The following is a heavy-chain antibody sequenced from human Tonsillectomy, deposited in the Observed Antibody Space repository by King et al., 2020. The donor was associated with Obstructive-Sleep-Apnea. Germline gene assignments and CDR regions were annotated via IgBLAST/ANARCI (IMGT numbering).Heavy chain of an antibody. Sequence: VQLVESGGGLVQPGGSLRLSCAASGFTFSSYSMNWVRQAPGKGLEWVSYISSSSSTIYYADSVKGRFTISRDNAKNSQYLQMNSLRAEDTAVYYCARSGNYYDSSGYYYPLDYWGQGTLVTVSS. J-gene: IGHJ4*02. V-gene: IGHV3-48*04. CDR1: GFTFSSYS. D-gene: IGHD3-22*01. CDR3: ARSGNYYDSSGYYYPLDY. CDR2: ISSSSSTI.